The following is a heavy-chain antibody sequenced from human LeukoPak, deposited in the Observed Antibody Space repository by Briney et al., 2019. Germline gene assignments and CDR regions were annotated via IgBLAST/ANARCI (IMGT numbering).Heavy chain of an antibody. J-gene: IGHJ4*02. Sequence: SVKVSCKASGGTFSSYAISWVRQAPGQGLEWMGGIIPIFGTANYAQKFQGRVTITADKSTSTAYMELSSLRSEDTAVYYCASYYDSSGYYWGNDYWGQGTLVTVSS. CDR1: GGTFSSYA. D-gene: IGHD3-22*01. CDR2: IIPIFGTA. V-gene: IGHV1-69*06. CDR3: ASYYDSSGYYWGNDY.